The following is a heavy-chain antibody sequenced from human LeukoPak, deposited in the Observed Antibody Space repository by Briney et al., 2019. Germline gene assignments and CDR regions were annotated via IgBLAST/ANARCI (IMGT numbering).Heavy chain of an antibody. CDR3: VKEASDPYFFDF. J-gene: IGHJ4*02. CDR1: GFTFADHV. CDR2: ISEDDDT. V-gene: IGHV3-43*02. Sequence: GGSLRLSCVASGFTFADHVFHWICQVPGKGLEWLAFISEDDDTYYADSVQGRFTISRDNSKNSLDFELQSLTTDDAALYYCVKEASDPYFFDFWGQGTLVTVSS.